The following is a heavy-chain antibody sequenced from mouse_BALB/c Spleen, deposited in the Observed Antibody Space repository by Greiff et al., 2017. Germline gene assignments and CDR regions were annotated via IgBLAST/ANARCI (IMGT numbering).Heavy chain of an antibody. J-gene: IGHJ2*01. Sequence: EVKLVESGGGLVQPGGSLKLSCAASGFTFSSYGMSWVRQTPDKRLELVATINSNGGSTFYPDSVKGRFTISRDNAKNTLYLQMSSLKSEDTAMYYCARGGGYGNYGLFDYWGQGTTLTVSS. CDR1: GFTFSSYG. V-gene: IGHV5-6-3*01. CDR2: INSNGGST. CDR3: ARGGGYGNYGLFDY. D-gene: IGHD2-10*02.